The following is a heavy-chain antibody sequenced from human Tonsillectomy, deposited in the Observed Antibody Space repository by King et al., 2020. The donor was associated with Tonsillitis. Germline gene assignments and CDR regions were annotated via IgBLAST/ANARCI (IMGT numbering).Heavy chain of an antibody. CDR2: IRCKGYGGTR. J-gene: IGHJ3*02. CDR3: TRDHGAADGSGSSAAFNI. D-gene: IGHD3-10*01. Sequence: VQLVVSGGGLVQPGRSLRLSCTASGFTFGDYAMNWVRQAPGKGLEGVGFIRCKGYGGTREYAASVKGRFTISRDDSKSIAYLQMNSLKTEDTAVYYCTRDHGAADGSGSSAAFNIWGQGTMVTVSS. CDR1: GFTFGDYA. V-gene: IGHV3-49*04.